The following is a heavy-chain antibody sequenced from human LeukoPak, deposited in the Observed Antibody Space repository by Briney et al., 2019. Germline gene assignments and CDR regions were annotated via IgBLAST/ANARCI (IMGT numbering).Heavy chain of an antibody. CDR1: LYTLTVYY. V-gene: IGHV1-2*02. CDR3: ARGRGRGYSGYEYPY. D-gene: IGHD5-12*01. J-gene: IGHJ4*02. CDR2: INHNSGGP. Sequence: ASVKVSRKPSLYTLTVYYMHRVRQAPGQGVESMGWINHNSGGPNYAQKFQGTVTMTRDTSISTAYMELSRLRSDDTAVYYCARGRGRGYSGYEYPYWGEGTLVTVSS.